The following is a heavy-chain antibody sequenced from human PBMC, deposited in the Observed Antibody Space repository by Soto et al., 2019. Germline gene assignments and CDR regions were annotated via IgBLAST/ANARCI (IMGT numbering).Heavy chain of an antibody. CDR3: ARDMGGIAAAGTGGDY. CDR2: IIPIFGTA. CDR1: GGTFSSYA. J-gene: IGHJ4*02. Sequence: GASVKVSCKASGGTFSSYAISWVRQAPGQGLEWMGGIIPIFGTANYAQKFQGRVTITADESTSTAYMELSSLRSDDTAVYYCARDMGGIAAAGTGGDYWGQGTLVTVSS. D-gene: IGHD6-13*01. V-gene: IGHV1-69*13.